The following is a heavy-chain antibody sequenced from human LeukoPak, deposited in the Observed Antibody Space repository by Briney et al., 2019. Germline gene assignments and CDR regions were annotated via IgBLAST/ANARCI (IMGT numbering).Heavy chain of an antibody. D-gene: IGHD3-9*01. CDR2: INSDGSST. CDR3: ARTKTLRYFDWFGVREGMDV. V-gene: IGHV3-74*01. J-gene: IGHJ6*02. Sequence: GGSLRLSCAASGFTFSSYWMQWVRQAPGKGLVWVSRINSDGSSTSYADSVRGRFTISRDNAKNTLYLQMNSLRAEDTAVYYCARTKTLRYFDWFGVREGMDVWGQGTTVTVSS. CDR1: GFTFSSYW.